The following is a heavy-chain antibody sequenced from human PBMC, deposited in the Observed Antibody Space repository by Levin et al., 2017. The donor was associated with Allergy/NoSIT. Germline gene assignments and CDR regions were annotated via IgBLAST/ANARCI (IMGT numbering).Heavy chain of an antibody. CDR1: GFTFSSYS. CDR3: ARGELGYCSSTSCYYYYYMDV. V-gene: IGHV3-21*01. CDR2: ISSSSSYI. D-gene: IGHD2-2*01. Sequence: GGSLRLSCAASGFTFSSYSMNWVRQAPGKGLEWVSSISSSSSYIYYADSVKGRFTISRDNAKNSLYLQMNSLRAEDTAVYYCARGELGYCSSTSCYYYYYMDVWGKGTTVTVSS. J-gene: IGHJ6*03.